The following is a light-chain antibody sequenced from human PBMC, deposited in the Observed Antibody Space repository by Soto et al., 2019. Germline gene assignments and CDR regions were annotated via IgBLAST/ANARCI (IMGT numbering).Light chain of an antibody. CDR3: QQYGGSPRT. J-gene: IGKJ2*01. CDR2: AAS. CDR1: QSVSSS. V-gene: IGKV3-20*01. Sequence: EIVLTQSPGTLSLSPGERATLSCRATQSVSSSLAWYQQKPGQAPRLLIYAASSRATGIPDRFSGSGSGTDFTLTISRLEPEDFGVYYCQQYGGSPRTFGQGTKLEIK.